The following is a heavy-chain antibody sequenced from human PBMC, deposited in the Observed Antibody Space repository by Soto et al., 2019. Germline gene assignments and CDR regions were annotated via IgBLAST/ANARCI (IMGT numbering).Heavy chain of an antibody. CDR1: GYTITSYG. CDR3: ARDSMTIFGVVIKDYYYGMDV. D-gene: IGHD3-3*01. CDR2: ISGYNGNT. J-gene: IGHJ6*02. V-gene: IGHV1-18*01. Sequence: GASVKVSCKASGYTITSYGISWVRQANGQGLEWMGWISGYNGNTKYAQKFQGRVTMTTDTSTSTAYMELRSLRSDDTAVYYCARDSMTIFGVVIKDYYYGMDVWGQGTTVTVS.